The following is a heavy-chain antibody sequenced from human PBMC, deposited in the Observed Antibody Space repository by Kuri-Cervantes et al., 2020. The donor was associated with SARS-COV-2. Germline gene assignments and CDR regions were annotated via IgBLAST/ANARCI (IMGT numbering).Heavy chain of an antibody. D-gene: IGHD1-26*01. J-gene: IGHJ6*02. V-gene: IGHV1-58*01. CDR2: IVVGSGNT. Sequence: SVKVCFKASGFTFTSSAVQWVRQARGQRLEWRGWIVVGSGNTNYAQKSQERVTVTRDMSTSTAYMELSSLRSEDTAVYYCAASLLYRIYYYYGMDVWGQGTTVTVSS. CDR3: AASLLYRIYYYYGMDV. CDR1: GFTFTSSA.